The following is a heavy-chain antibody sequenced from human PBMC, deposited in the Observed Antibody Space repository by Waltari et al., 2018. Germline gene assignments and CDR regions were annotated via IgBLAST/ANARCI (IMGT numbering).Heavy chain of an antibody. D-gene: IGHD2-2*01. CDR1: GGSFSGYY. J-gene: IGHJ6*03. CDR3: ARIVVPAASDYYYYYMDV. Sequence: QVQLQPWGAGLLKPSETLSLTCAVYGGSFSGYYWCWLPQPPGKGLEWIGEINHSGSTNYNPSLKSRVTISVDTSKNQFSLKLSSVTAADTAVYYCARIVVPAASDYYYYYMDVWGKGTTVTISS. CDR2: INHSGST. V-gene: IGHV4-34*01.